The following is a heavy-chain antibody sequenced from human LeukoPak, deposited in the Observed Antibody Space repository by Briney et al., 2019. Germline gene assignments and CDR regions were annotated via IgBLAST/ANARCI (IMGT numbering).Heavy chain of an antibody. CDR2: IYYSGST. V-gene: IGHV4-39*07. Sequence: SETLSLTCTVSGGSISGSSYYWGWIRQPPGKGLEWIGSIYYSGSTYYNPSLMSRVTILIDTSKSQFSLKLSSVTAADTAVYYCAGDTRGFDYWGQGTLVTVSS. CDR3: AGDTRGFDY. CDR1: GGSISGSSYY. J-gene: IGHJ4*02. D-gene: IGHD3-10*01.